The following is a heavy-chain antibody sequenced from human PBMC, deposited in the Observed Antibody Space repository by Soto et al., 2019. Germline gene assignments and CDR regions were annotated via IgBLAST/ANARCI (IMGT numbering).Heavy chain of an antibody. D-gene: IGHD2-21*02. Sequence: QVQLVQSGAEVKKPGSSVKVSCKASGGTLSSYPISWVRQAPGQGLEWMGGIFPIFGTANYAQKFQGRVTITADQSTSTAYMGLSSLRSEDTAVYYCAREEVTRELDYWGQGTLVTVSS. CDR1: GGTLSSYP. CDR2: IFPIFGTA. V-gene: IGHV1-69*01. J-gene: IGHJ4*02. CDR3: AREEVTRELDY.